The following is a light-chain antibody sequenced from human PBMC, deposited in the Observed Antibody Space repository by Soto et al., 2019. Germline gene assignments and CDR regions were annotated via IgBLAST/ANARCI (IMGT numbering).Light chain of an antibody. CDR1: QGIGDY. CDR3: QKYDNAPWT. CDR2: AAS. Sequence: DTQMTQSPSSLSASVGDRVTITCRASQGIGDYLAWYQQKPGKVPKPLIYAASTLQSGVPSRFSGSRSGTDFTLIISSLQPEDVATYYCQKYDNAPWTFGQGTKVELK. V-gene: IGKV1-27*01. J-gene: IGKJ1*01.